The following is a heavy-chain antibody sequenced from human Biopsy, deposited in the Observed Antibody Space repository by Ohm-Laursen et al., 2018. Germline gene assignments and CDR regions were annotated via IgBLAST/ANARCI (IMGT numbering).Heavy chain of an antibody. CDR2: ISASGNHI. CDR3: ARGPHSGSHSCFDY. J-gene: IGHJ4*02. CDR1: GFTFSGFS. V-gene: IGHV3-21*01. Sequence: SLRLSCAASGFTFSGFSMNWVRQAPGKGLEWVSSISASGNHIYYTDSVKGRFTVSRDNGKNSVYLQMNSLRVEDTAVYYCARGPHSGSHSCFDYWGRGTLVTVSS. D-gene: IGHD1-26*01.